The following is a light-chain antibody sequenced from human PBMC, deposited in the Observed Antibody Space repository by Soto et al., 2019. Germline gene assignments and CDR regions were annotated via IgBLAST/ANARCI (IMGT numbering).Light chain of an antibody. CDR1: QSVNSN. J-gene: IGKJ4*01. CDR2: GAF. V-gene: IGKV3-15*01. Sequence: EIVMTQSPATLSLSPGERVTLSCRASQSVNSNLAWFQQKPGQGPRLLIYGAFTRATGIPDRFSGSVFGTEYTLTISSVQSDDLANYSWQPYKGWHPAFGGGTKVEIK. CDR3: QPYKGWHPA.